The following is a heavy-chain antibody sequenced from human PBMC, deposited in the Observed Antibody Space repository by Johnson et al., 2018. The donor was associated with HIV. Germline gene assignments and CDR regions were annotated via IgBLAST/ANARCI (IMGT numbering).Heavy chain of an antibody. CDR2: ISYDGSNK. D-gene: IGHD3-10*01. Sequence: QVQLVESRGGVVQPGRSLRLSCAASGFTFSSYAMHWVRQAPGKGLEWVAVISYDGSNKYYADSVKGRFTISRDNSKNTLYLQMNSLRAEDTAVYYCARAVLWFGDHGFDVWGQGTMVTVSS. CDR1: GFTFSSYA. V-gene: IGHV3-30-3*01. J-gene: IGHJ3*01. CDR3: ARAVLWFGDHGFDV.